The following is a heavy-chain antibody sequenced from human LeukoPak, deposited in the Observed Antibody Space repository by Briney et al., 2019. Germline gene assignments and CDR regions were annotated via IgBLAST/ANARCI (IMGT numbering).Heavy chain of an antibody. J-gene: IGHJ5*02. V-gene: IGHV4-30-4*08. CDR2: IYYSGST. Sequence: SETLSLTCTVSGYSISSGDYYWSWIRQPPGKGLEWIGYIYYSGSTYYNPSLKSRVTISVDTSKNQFSLKLSSVTAADTAVYYCARGIHQWDGDWFDPWGQGTLVTVSS. CDR3: ARGIHQWDGDWFDP. D-gene: IGHD1-26*01. CDR1: GYSISSGDYY.